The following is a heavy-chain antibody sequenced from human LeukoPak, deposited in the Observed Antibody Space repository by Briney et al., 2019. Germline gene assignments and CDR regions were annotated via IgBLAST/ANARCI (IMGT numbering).Heavy chain of an antibody. CDR1: GGSISSGSYY. D-gene: IGHD3-16*01. V-gene: IGHV4-39*01. Sequence: PSETLSLTCTVSGGSISSGSYYWGWTRQPPGKGLEWMGSIYYSGITHYKPSLKSRVTISADTSKNQLSLKLNSVTAADTAVYYCARRGDPWGQGTLVTVSS. CDR2: IYYSGIT. J-gene: IGHJ5*02. CDR3: ARRGDP.